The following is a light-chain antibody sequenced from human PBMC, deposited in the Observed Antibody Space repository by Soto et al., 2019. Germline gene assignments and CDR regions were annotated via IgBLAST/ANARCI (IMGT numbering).Light chain of an antibody. V-gene: IGKV1-39*01. CDR2: TAS. CDR3: QQRSNLPPT. CDR1: ERISDY. J-gene: IGKJ5*01. Sequence: DIKMTQSPSSLSASVGDRVTISCRASERISDYLAWYQQKPGKAPKLLINTASSLRSGVPSRFSGSGSGTDFTLTISSLEPEDFALYYCQQRSNLPPTFGQGTRLEI.